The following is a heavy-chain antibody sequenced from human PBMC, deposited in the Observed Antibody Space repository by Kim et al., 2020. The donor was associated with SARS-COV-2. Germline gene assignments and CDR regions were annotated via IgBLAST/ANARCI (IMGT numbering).Heavy chain of an antibody. CDR2: IYYSGST. CDR1: GGSISSSSYY. CDR3: ATSPSTKQQQLEQWGRY. Sequence: SETLSLTCTVSGGSISSSSYYWGWIRQPPGKGLEWIGSIYYSGSTYYNPSLKSRVTISVDTSKNQFSLKLSSVTAADTAVYYCATSPSTKQQQLEQWGRYWGQGTLVTVSS. V-gene: IGHV4-39*01. J-gene: IGHJ4*02. D-gene: IGHD6-13*01.